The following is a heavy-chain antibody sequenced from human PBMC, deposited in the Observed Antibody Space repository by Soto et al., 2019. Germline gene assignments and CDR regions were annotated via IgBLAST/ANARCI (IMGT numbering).Heavy chain of an antibody. Sequence: QVKLVQSGAEVKKPGASVKVSCKASGYTFTSYDINWVRQATGQGLEWMGWMNPNSGNTGYAQKFQGRVTMTRNTSMSTAYMELSSLSSEDAAVYYCARARRAAPGFDPWGQGPLVTVAS. V-gene: IGHV1-8*01. CDR2: MNPNSGNT. CDR3: ARARRAAPGFDP. CDR1: GYTFTSYD. D-gene: IGHD6-13*01. J-gene: IGHJ5*02.